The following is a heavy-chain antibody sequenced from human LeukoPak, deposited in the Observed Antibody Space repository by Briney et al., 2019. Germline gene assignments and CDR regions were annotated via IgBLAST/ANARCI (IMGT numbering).Heavy chain of an antibody. V-gene: IGHV4-34*01. J-gene: IGHJ3*02. CDR3: ARGPGGDTGEAFDI. CDR2: INHAGST. CDR1: GGSLSGYY. Sequence: PSETLSLTCAVYGGSLSGYYWNWIRQPPGKGLEWIGEINHAGSTNYNPSLRSRVTISVDKSKNQFSLKVTSLTAADTAIYYCARGPGGDTGEAFDIWGQGTMVTVSS. D-gene: IGHD3-10*01.